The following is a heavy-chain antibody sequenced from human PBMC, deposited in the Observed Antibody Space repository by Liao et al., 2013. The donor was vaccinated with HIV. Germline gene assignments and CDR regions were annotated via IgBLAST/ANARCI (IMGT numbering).Heavy chain of an antibody. CDR3: ARSRGYSHIVSH. J-gene: IGHJ4*02. D-gene: IGHD5-12*01. V-gene: IGHV4-34*10. Sequence: QLQESGPGLVKPSETLSLTCAVYGDFFSQHFWNWIRLSPGKGLEWIGEINHSGSTDYNPSLKSRVTISVDTSKNQFSLKLSAVTAADTAVYFCARSRGYSHIVSHWGQGTLVTVSS. CDR2: INHSGST. CDR1: GDFFSQHF.